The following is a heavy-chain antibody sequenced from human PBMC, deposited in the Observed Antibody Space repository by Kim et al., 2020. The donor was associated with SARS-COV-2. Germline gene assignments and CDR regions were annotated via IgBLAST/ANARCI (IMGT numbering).Heavy chain of an antibody. Sequence: SETLSLTCTVSGGSVSSGAYYWSWIRQPPGKGLEWIGYISSSGSTNYSPALKSRVSMSLDSSNNQFSLRVTSVTAADTAVYFCARDRNGGNCDSWGQGSLVTVYS. CDR2: ISSSGST. CDR3: ARDRNGGNCDS. CDR1: GGSVSSGAYY. V-gene: IGHV4-61*08. D-gene: IGHD1-20*01. J-gene: IGHJ5*01.